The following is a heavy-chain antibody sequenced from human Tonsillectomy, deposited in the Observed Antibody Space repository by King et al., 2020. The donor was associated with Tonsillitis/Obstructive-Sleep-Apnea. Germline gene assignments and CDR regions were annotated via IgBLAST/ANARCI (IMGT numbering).Heavy chain of an antibody. D-gene: IGHD5-24*01. Sequence: VQLVESGAEVKKPGASVKVSCKASGYTFTDYYMHWVRQAPGQGLEWMGWINPNSGGTNYAQKFQGRVTMTRDTSIKTAYMEMSRLRPDDTAVYYCAREGRIGYNYGGWFDPWGQGTLVTVSS. CDR2: INPNSGGT. CDR3: AREGRIGYNYGGWFDP. J-gene: IGHJ5*02. V-gene: IGHV1-2*02. CDR1: GYTFTDYY.